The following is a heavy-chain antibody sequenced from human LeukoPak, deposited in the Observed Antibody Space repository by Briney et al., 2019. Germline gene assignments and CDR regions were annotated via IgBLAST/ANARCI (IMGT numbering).Heavy chain of an antibody. CDR2: SDPSGGST. V-gene: IGHV1-46*01. Sequence: ASVKVSCKASGYTFTSYYMHWVRQAPGQGLEWMGKSDPSGGSTRYAQKFQGRVNMTRDISTSTVYMEQSSLRSEDTAVYYCAREFNGYDLHFDYWGQGTLVTVSS. CDR3: AREFNGYDLHFDY. J-gene: IGHJ4*02. CDR1: GYTFTSYY. D-gene: IGHD5-12*01.